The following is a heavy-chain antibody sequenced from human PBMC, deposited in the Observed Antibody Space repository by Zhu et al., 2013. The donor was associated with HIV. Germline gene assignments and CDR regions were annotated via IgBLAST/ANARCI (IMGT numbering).Heavy chain of an antibody. J-gene: IGHJ4*02. D-gene: IGHD7-27*01. V-gene: IGHV1-46*01. CDR1: GYTFTSYY. CDR2: INPSGGST. CDR3: ARADPLTGDPYYFDY. Sequence: QVQLVQSGAEVKKPGASVKVSCKASGYTFTSYYMHWVRQAPGQGLEWMGIINPSGGSTSYAQKFQGRVTMTRDTSTSTVYMELSSLRSEDTAVYYCARADPLTGDPYYFDYWGQGTLVTVSS.